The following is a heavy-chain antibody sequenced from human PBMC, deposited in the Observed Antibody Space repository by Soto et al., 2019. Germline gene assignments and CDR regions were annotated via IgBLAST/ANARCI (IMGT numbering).Heavy chain of an antibody. Sequence: QVQLVESGGGVVQPGRSLRLSCAASGFTFSSYGMHWVRQAPGKGLEWVAVIWYDGSNKYYADSVKGRFTISRDNSKNTLYLQMNSLRAEDTAVYYCARDHRYYYDSSGYYGYFDYWGQGTLVTVCS. D-gene: IGHD3-22*01. CDR2: IWYDGSNK. V-gene: IGHV3-33*01. CDR3: ARDHRYYYDSSGYYGYFDY. J-gene: IGHJ4*02. CDR1: GFTFSSYG.